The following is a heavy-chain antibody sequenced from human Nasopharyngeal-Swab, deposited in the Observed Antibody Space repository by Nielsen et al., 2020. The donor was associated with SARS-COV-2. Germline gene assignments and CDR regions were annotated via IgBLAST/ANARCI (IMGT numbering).Heavy chain of an antibody. Sequence: GESLKISCAASGFTFSSYWMSWVRQAPGKGLEWVANIKQDGSEKYYVDSVKGRFTISRDNAKNSLYLQMNSLRAENTAVYYCARKNYFDYWGQGTLVTVSS. CDR3: ARKNYFDY. J-gene: IGHJ4*02. CDR2: IKQDGSEK. CDR1: GFTFSSYW. V-gene: IGHV3-7*01.